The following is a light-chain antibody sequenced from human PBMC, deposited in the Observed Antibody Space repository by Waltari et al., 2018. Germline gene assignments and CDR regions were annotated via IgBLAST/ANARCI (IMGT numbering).Light chain of an antibody. CDR3: QQYNNWPRA. J-gene: IGKJ1*01. Sequence: EIVMTQSPATLSVSPGERATLSCRASKSVSSNLAWYQQKPGQASRLLLYGASTRATGIPARFSGSWSGTEFTLTISSLQSEDFAVYYCQQYNNWPRAFGQGTKVEIK. CDR1: KSVSSN. CDR2: GAS. V-gene: IGKV3-15*01.